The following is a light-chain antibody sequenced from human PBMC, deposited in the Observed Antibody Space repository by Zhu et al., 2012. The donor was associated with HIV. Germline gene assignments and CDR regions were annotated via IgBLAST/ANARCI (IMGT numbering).Light chain of an antibody. CDR2: DVF. CDR3: QQYGSSPMT. J-gene: IGKJ1*01. V-gene: IGKV3-20*01. CDR1: QSVGSRF. Sequence: EVVLTQSPGTLSLSPGERATLSCRASQSVGSRFLAWYQQKPGQALRLLIYDVFNTATGVPDGFRGSGSGTDFTLTISSLESEDSAVYFCQQYGSSPMTFGQGTKVEIK.